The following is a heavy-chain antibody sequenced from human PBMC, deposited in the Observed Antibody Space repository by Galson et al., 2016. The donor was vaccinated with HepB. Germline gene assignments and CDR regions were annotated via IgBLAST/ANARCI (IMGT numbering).Heavy chain of an antibody. CDR2: INPSSGDT. D-gene: IGHD1-14*01. CDR3: ARDRYAFDI. V-gene: IGHV1-8*01. Sequence: SVKVSCKASGYTFSRYDINWVRQATGQGLEWVGWINPSSGDTGSAQKFQGRITMTRDTSINTAYMALSSLRSEDTAVYYCARDRYAFDIWGQGTMVPVSS. J-gene: IGHJ3*02. CDR1: GYTFSRYD.